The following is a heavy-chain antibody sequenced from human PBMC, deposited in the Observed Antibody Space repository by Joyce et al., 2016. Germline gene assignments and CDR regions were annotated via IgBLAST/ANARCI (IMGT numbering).Heavy chain of an antibody. CDR2: LAHSGTT. CDR3: VRGIGGFYYGVDV. CDR1: GASITTGDFF. J-gene: IGHJ6*02. Sequence: QVQLQESGPGLVKPSQNLSLSCTVSGASITTGDFFWGWIRQTPRKGLEWIGFLAHSGTTHYSPSLKGRLIMSLDASKNQFSLNLNSVTAADTAMFYCVRGIGGFYYGVDVWGQGTAVIVSS. V-gene: IGHV4-30-4*08. D-gene: IGHD4-23*01.